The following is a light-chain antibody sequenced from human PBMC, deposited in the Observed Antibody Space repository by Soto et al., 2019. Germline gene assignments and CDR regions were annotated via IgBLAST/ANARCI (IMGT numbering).Light chain of an antibody. CDR2: DAS. CDR1: QSISSY. V-gene: IGKV1-5*01. CDR3: QQYHTYPWT. J-gene: IGKJ1*01. Sequence: DIQMTQSPSTLSASVGDRVTITCRASQSISSYLAWYQQKPGKAPKVLLFDASSLESGVPSRFSGSGSGTEFTLSISGLQPDDFATYYCQQYHTYPWTFGQGTKVEIK.